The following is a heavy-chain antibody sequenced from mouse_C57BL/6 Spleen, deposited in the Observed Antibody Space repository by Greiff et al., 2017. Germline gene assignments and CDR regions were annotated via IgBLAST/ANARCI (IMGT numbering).Heavy chain of an antibody. J-gene: IGHJ2*01. V-gene: IGHV1-80*01. D-gene: IGHD2-2*01. CDR3: ARSEAGYYFDY. Sequence: QVQLQQSGAELVKPGASVKISCKASGYAFSSYWMHWVKQRPGKGLEWIGQIYPGDGDTNYNGKFKGKATLTADKSSSTAYMQLSSLTSEDSAVYFCARSEAGYYFDYWGQGTTLTVSS. CDR1: GYAFSSYW. CDR2: IYPGDGDT.